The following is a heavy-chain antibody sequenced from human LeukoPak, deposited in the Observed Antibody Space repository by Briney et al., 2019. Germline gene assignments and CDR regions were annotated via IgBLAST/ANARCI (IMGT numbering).Heavy chain of an antibody. CDR2: ISAYNGPT. Sequence: ASVKVSCKASGYTFTSYGISWVRQAPGQGLEWMGWISAYNGPTNYAQKLQGRVTMTTDTSTNTAYMELRSLRSDDTAVYYCARGGGIIVVTDEAYDYWGQGTLVTVSS. J-gene: IGHJ4*02. D-gene: IGHD2-2*01. V-gene: IGHV1-18*01. CDR3: ARGGGIIVVTDEAYDY. CDR1: GYTFTSYG.